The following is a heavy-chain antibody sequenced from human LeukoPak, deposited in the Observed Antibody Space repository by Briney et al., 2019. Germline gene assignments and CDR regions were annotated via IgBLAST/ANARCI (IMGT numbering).Heavy chain of an antibody. CDR1: GGSSSTYY. CDR3: ARIVSLARDDSPMVSDAFDV. D-gene: IGHD5-18*01. CDR2: MSYSGST. V-gene: IGHV4-59*12. Sequence: SETLSLTCSVSGGSSSTYYWSWIRQPPGKGLEWIGYMSYSGSTNYNPSLKSRVTISGDTSKNHFSLKLRSVTAADRAVYYCARIVSLARDDSPMVSDAFDVWGQGTMVTVSS. J-gene: IGHJ3*01.